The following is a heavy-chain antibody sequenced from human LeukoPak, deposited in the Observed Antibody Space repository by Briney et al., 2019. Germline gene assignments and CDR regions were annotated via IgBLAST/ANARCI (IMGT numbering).Heavy chain of an antibody. CDR2: IYYSETT. Sequence: SETLSLTCTVSGGSIGTTNYYWGWLRQPPGKGLEWIGSIYYSETTYDNPSLESRVTISIETSKNQFSLMLSSVTAADTAVYYCARQRADYFYYYVDVWGKGTTVTVS. J-gene: IGHJ6*03. CDR1: GGSIGTTNYY. V-gene: IGHV4-39*01. CDR3: ARQRADYFYYYVDV. D-gene: IGHD3-9*01.